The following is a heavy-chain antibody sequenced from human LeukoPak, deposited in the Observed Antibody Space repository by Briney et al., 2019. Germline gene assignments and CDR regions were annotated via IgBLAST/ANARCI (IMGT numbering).Heavy chain of an antibody. J-gene: IGHJ6*03. CDR3: ARDIEQEMAKEDFDYYYMDV. CDR1: GYTFTSYG. D-gene: IGHD5-24*01. V-gene: IGHV1-18*01. Sequence: ASVKVSCKASGYTFTSYGITWVRHAPGQGLEWMGWSSVFNGNTNEAQKFQDRVIMTADTSTGTAYMELRSLRSDDTAVYYCARDIEQEMAKEDFDYYYMDVWGKGTTVTVSS. CDR2: SSVFNGNT.